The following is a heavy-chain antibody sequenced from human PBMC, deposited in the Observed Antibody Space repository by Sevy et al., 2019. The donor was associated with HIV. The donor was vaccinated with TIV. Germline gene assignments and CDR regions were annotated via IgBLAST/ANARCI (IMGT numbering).Heavy chain of an antibody. CDR1: GFTVSNVW. Sequence: GGSLRLSCAASGFTVSNVWMTWIRQAPGKGLEWIGRIKNNTDGGARDYAAPVKGRFTISRAESKNILYLQMNSLKTEDTAVYYCTTSIRVGAFDYWGQGSLVTVSS. D-gene: IGHD1-26*01. J-gene: IGHJ4*02. CDR2: IKNNTDGGAR. CDR3: TTSIRVGAFDY. V-gene: IGHV3-15*01.